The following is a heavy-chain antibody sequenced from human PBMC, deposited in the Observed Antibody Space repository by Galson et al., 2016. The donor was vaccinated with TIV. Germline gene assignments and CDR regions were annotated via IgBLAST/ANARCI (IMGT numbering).Heavy chain of an antibody. Sequence: SVKLSCKASGYTFSKYGISWVRQAPGQGLEWMGWISGDSGDTDYARKFQGRVIMTADTSTGTAFLEVRSLTSDDTAVYYCARDRGSMTMILVVDYYYGMDVWGQGTTV. D-gene: IGHD3-22*01. CDR3: ARDRGSMTMILVVDYYYGMDV. CDR2: ISGDSGDT. J-gene: IGHJ6*02. V-gene: IGHV1-18*04. CDR1: GYTFSKYG.